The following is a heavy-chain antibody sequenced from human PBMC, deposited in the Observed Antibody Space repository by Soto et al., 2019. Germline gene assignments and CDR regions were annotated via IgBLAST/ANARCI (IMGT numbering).Heavy chain of an antibody. CDR3: ARWSYLDY. CDR1: GCSFGSYA. V-gene: IGHV3-23*01. D-gene: IGHD3-3*01. Sequence: GGSLRLSCAASGCSFGSYALSWVRQAPGKGLEWVSTISGSDGKTFYADSVKGRFSISRDTSQSTLYLQMNSLRADDTAMYYCARWSYLDYWGQGTRVTVSS. CDR2: ISGSDGKT. J-gene: IGHJ4*02.